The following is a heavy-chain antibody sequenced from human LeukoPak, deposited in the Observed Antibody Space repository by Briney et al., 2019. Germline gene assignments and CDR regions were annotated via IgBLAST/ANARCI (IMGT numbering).Heavy chain of an antibody. CDR1: GFTVSSSF. J-gene: IGHJ5*02. D-gene: IGHD3-3*01. CDR2: IKQDGSEK. V-gene: IGHV3-7*05. CDR3: ARDGAAGLRFNWFDP. Sequence: PGGSLRLSCAASGFTVSSSFMSWVRQAPGKGLEWVANIKQDGSEKYYVDSVKGRFTISRDNAKNSLYLHMNSLRAEDTAVYYCARDGAAGLRFNWFDPWGQGTLVTVSS.